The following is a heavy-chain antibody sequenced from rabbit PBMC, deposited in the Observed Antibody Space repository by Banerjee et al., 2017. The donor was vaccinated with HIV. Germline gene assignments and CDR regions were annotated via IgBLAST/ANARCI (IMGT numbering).Heavy chain of an antibody. V-gene: IGHV1S45*01. Sequence: QEQLVESGGGLVQPGGSLKLSCTASGFTLSSYWMCWVRQAPGKGLEWIGCIYTGDGNTYYASWAKGRFTISKTSSTTVTLQMTSLTAADTATYFCARDAGYVGAGYGFRLWGQGTLVTVS. CDR2: IYTGDGNT. CDR3: ARDAGYVGAGYGFRL. J-gene: IGHJ4*01. D-gene: IGHD6-1*01. CDR1: GFTLSSYW.